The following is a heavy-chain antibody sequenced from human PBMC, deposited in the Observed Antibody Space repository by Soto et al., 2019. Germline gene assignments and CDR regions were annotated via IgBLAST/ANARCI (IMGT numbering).Heavy chain of an antibody. CDR2: ISGSGGST. J-gene: IGHJ5*02. CDR1: GFTFSSYA. Sequence: PGGSLRLSCAASGFTFSSYAMSWVRQAPGKGLEWVSAISGSGGSTYYADSVKGRFTISRDNSKNTLYLQMNSLRAEDTAVYYCAKYDFWSGYYEGTFDPWGQGTLVTVS. D-gene: IGHD3-3*01. V-gene: IGHV3-23*01. CDR3: AKYDFWSGYYEGTFDP.